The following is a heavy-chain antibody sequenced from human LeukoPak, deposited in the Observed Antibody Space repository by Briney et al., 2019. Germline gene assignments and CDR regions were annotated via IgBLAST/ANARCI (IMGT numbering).Heavy chain of an antibody. CDR1: GYTFTGYY. CDR2: VNPNSGGT. D-gene: IGHD6-25*01. CDR3: ARDSDSSGWYDC. V-gene: IGHV1-2*06. Sequence: ASVKVSCKASGYTFTGYYIHWVRQAPGQGLEWMGRVNPNSGGTNYAQKFQGRVTMTRDTSISTAYMELSRLRSDDTAMYYCARDSDSSGWYDCWGQGTLVTVSS. J-gene: IGHJ5*01.